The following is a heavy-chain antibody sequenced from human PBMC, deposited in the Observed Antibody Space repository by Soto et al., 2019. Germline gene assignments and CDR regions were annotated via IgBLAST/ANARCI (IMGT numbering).Heavy chain of an antibody. Sequence: GGSRRLSCTASGFTFSDYYMSWIRQAPGKGLEGVSYISSGGSTIYYADSGKGRFTISRDNAKNSLYPQMNSLRAEDTAVYYCARHYLSLTGRGYYYDMDDWGPGATVTVSS. CDR3: ARHYLSLTGRGYYYDMDD. CDR2: ISSGGSTI. V-gene: IGHV3-11*01. CDR1: GFTFSDYY. D-gene: IGHD3-10*01. J-gene: IGHJ6*02.